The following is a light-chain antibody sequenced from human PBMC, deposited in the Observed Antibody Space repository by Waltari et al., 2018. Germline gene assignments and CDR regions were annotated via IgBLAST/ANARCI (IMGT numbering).Light chain of an antibody. CDR1: QPISNY. Sequence: DIQLTQSPSTLSASVGDRVTITCRASQPISNYLAWFQHKPGKATEVLIHRASNLETGVPSRFRGSGSGTEFTLTIGSLQPDDSATFYCQQYNSYPWTFGPGTKVEI. CDR2: RAS. V-gene: IGKV1-5*03. CDR3: QQYNSYPWT. J-gene: IGKJ1*01.